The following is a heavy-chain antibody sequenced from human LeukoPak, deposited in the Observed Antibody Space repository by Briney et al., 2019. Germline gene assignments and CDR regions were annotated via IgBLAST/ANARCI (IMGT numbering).Heavy chain of an antibody. CDR2: ISYDGSNK. CDR1: GFTFSSYG. D-gene: IGHD5-24*01. V-gene: IGHV3-30*18. CDR3: AKDARGWLQPYYFDY. J-gene: IGHJ4*02. Sequence: GGSLRLSCAASGFTFSSYGMHWVRQAPGKGLEWVAVISYDGSNKYYADSVKGRFTISRDNSKNTLYLQMNSLRAEDTAVYYCAKDARGWLQPYYFDYWGQGTLVTVSS.